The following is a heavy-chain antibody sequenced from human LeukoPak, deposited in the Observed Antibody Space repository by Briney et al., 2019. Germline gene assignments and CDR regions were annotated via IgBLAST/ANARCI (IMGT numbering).Heavy chain of an antibody. J-gene: IGHJ4*02. V-gene: IGHV3-23*01. CDR3: AKDCSSTSCSFFEDRVFDY. CDR1: GFTFSSYA. CDR2: ISGSGGST. D-gene: IGHD2-2*01. Sequence: GGSLRLSCAASGFTFSSYAMSWVRQAPGKGLEWVSAISGSGGSTYYADSVKGRFTISRDNSKNTLYLQMNSLRAEDTAVYYCAKDCSSTSCSFFEDRVFDYWGQGTLVTVSS.